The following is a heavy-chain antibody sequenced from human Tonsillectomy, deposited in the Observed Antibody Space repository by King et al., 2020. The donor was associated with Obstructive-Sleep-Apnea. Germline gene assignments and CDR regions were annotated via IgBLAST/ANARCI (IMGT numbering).Heavy chain of an antibody. J-gene: IGHJ4*02. CDR2: ISGSGGST. CDR1: GFTFSSYA. D-gene: IGHD6-19*01. Sequence: VQLVESGGDLVQPGGSLRLSCAASGFTFSSYAMNWVRQAPGKGLEWVSTISGSGGSTYYADAVKGRFTISRDNSKNTLYLQMNSLRAEDTALYYCANLAMAGRFNAYCGQGTLVTASS. CDR3: ANLAMAGRFNAY. V-gene: IGHV3-23*04.